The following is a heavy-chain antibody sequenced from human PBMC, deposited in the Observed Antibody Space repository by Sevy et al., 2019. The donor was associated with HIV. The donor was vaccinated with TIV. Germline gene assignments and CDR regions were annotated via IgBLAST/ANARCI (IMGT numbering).Heavy chain of an antibody. CDR1: GFTVSSNY. CDR2: IYSGGST. V-gene: IGHV3-53*01. D-gene: IGHD4-17*01. J-gene: IGHJ6*02. CDR3: AGSDYAKYYYYGMDV. Sequence: GGSLRLSCAASGFTVSSNYMSWVRHAPGKGLEWVSVIYSGGSTYYADSVKGRFTISRDNSKNTLYLQMNSLRAEDTAVYYCAGSDYAKYYYYGMDVWGQGTTVTVSS.